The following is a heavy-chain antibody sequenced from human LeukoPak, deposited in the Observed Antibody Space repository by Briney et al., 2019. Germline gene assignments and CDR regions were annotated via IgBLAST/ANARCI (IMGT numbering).Heavy chain of an antibody. CDR3: AKDPVGYSFIYNWFDP. CDR2: ISGSGGST. V-gene: IGHV3-23*01. J-gene: IGHJ5*02. D-gene: IGHD2-15*01. CDR1: GFTFSSYA. Sequence: PGGSLRLSCAASGFTFSSYAMSWVRQAPGKGLEWVSAISGSGGSTYYADSVKGRFTISRDNSKNTLYLQMNSLRAEDTAVYYCAKDPVGYSFIYNWFDPWGQGTLVTVSS.